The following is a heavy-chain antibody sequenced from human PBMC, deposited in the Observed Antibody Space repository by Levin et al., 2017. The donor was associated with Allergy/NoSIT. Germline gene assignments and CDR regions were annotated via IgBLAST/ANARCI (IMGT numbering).Heavy chain of an antibody. J-gene: IGHJ6*02. CDR3: ARDGNPKLLWFGELLYSYYYYGMDV. CDR1: GYTFTGYY. D-gene: IGHD3-10*01. V-gene: IGHV1-2*02. Sequence: ASVKVSCKASGYTFTGYYMHWVRQAPGQGLEWMGWINPNSGGTNYAQKFQGRVTMTRDTSISTAYMELSRLRSDDTAVYYCARDGNPKLLWFGELLYSYYYYGMDVWGQGTTVTVSS. CDR2: INPNSGGT.